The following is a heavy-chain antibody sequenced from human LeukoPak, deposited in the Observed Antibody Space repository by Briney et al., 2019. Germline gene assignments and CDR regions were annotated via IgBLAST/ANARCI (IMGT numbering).Heavy chain of an antibody. D-gene: IGHD3-10*01. CDR2: IDPRGSNT. CDR3: ARSLYYGSGRPQYHWFDT. Sequence: GESLKISCKGSGYIFTSYWITWVRPVPGKGLELMGRIDPRGSNTNYSPSFQGHVTISADKSITTAFLQWTSLKDSDTAMYYCARSLYYGSGRPQYHWFDTWGQGTLVTVSS. CDR1: GYIFTSYW. V-gene: IGHV5-10-1*01. J-gene: IGHJ5*02.